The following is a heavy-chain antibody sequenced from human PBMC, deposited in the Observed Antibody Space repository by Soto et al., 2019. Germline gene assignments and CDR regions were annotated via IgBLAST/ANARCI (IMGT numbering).Heavy chain of an antibody. CDR3: ARHGGELDY. Sequence: QVQLQESGPGLVKPSETLSLTCTVSGGSIRRYYWSWIRQPPGQGLEWIGWVYDTGSTNYNPSVTGRLTLSVDTSKNQLSLQLTSVTAADSAFYYCARHGGELDYWGRGTLVTVSS. V-gene: IGHV4-59*08. CDR2: VYDTGST. D-gene: IGHD3-16*01. CDR1: GGSIRRYY. J-gene: IGHJ4*02.